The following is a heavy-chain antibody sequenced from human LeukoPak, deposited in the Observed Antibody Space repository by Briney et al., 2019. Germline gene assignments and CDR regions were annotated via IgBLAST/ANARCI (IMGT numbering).Heavy chain of an antibody. CDR1: GYRFTSYW. J-gene: IGHJ4*02. D-gene: IGHD5-18*01. Sequence: GESMQISCQGSGYRFTSYWISRVCQMHEKHLEWMGRIDPSDSYTRYSPSFQGHVTISTDNSISTAYLQWSSLKASDTAMYYCARRHRYGLEIDFWGQGTLVTVSS. CDR2: IDPSDSYT. V-gene: IGHV5-10-1*01. CDR3: ARRHRYGLEIDF.